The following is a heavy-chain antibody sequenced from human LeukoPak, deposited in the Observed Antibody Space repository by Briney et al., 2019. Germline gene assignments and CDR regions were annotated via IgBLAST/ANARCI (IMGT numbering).Heavy chain of an antibody. CDR3: AIPAAIGAAAGPSYFDY. CDR1: GGTFSSYA. D-gene: IGHD2-2*02. J-gene: IGHJ4*02. Sequence: SVKVSCKASGGTFSSYAISWVRQAPGQGLEWMGRIVPIFGIANYAQKFQGRVTITADKSTSTAYMELSSLRSEDTAVYYCAIPAAIGAAAGPSYFDYWGQGTLVTVSS. CDR2: IVPIFGIA. V-gene: IGHV1-69*04.